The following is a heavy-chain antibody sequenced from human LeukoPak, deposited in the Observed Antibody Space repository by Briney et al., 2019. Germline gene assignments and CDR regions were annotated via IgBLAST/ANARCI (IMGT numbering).Heavy chain of an antibody. J-gene: IGHJ4*02. CDR2: ISGSGGST. V-gene: IGHV3-23*01. D-gene: IGHD6-19*01. CDR3: AKPPALAVAGLLFDY. CDR1: GFTFSSYA. Sequence: GGSLRLSCAASGFTFSSYAMSWVRQAPGKGLEWVSAISGSGGSTYYADSVKGRFTISRDNSKNTLYLQMNSLRAEDTAVYYCAKPPALAVAGLLFDYWGQGTLVTVSS.